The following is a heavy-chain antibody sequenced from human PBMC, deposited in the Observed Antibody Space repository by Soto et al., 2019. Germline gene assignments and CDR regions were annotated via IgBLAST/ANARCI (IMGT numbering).Heavy chain of an antibody. CDR1: GYTFTSYG. CDR2: ISAYNGNT. CDR3: ARRAIVAGPFSSDYYHGQDV. D-gene: IGHD6-19*01. V-gene: IGHV1-18*01. Sequence: ASVKVSCKASGYTFTSYGISWVRQAPGQGLEWMGWISAYNGNTNYAQKLQGRVTMTTDTSTSTAYMELRSLRSDDTAVYYCARRAIVAGPFSSDYYHGQDVWGQGTSDTVS. J-gene: IGHJ6*02.